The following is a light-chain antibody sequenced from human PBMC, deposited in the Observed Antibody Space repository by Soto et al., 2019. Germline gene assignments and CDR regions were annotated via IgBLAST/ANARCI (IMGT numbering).Light chain of an antibody. CDR1: QSVSTW. CDR3: HQYHNPVT. Sequence: DIQMTQSPSTLSASVGDRVTITCRASQSVSTWLAWYKQKPGKAPKLLIHKASTLENGGPSRFSGSGSGTDFTLTISSLQPDDFATYYCHQYHNPVTFGGGTNVEIK. CDR2: KAS. V-gene: IGKV1-5*03. J-gene: IGKJ4*01.